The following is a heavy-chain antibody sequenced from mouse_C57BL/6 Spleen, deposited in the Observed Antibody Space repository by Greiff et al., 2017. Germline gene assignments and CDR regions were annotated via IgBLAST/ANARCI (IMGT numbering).Heavy chain of an antibody. Sequence: QVQLQQSGAELVRPGASVTLSCKASGYTFTDYEMHWVKQTPVHGLEWIGAIDPETGGTAYNQKFKGKAILTADKSSSTAYMELRSLTSEDSDVYYCTRRGITSGGRDDWGQGTTLTVSS. V-gene: IGHV1-15*01. D-gene: IGHD2-4*01. CDR3: TRRGITSGGRDD. CDR2: IDPETGGT. CDR1: GYTFTDYE. J-gene: IGHJ2*01.